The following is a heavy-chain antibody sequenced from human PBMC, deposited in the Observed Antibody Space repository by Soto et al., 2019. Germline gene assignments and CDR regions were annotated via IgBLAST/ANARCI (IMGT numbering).Heavy chain of an antibody. V-gene: IGHV1-69*01. Sequence: QVQLVQSGAEVKKPGSSVKVSCKASGGTFSSYAISWVRQAPGQGLEWMGGIIPIFGTANYAQKFQGRVTITADESTSTPYMELSSLRSEDTAVYYCAREGSSNESPYYGMDVWGQGTTVTVSS. CDR1: GGTFSSYA. CDR3: AREGSSNESPYYGMDV. CDR2: IIPIFGTA. D-gene: IGHD3-10*01. J-gene: IGHJ6*02.